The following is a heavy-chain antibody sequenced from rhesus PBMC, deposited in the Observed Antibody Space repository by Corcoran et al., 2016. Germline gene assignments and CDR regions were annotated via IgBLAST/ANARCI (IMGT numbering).Heavy chain of an antibody. CDR3: ARVIAAAHGG. D-gene: IGHD6-13*01. V-gene: IGHV2S1*01. J-gene: IGHJ4*01. CDR1: GFSLSTSGMV. Sequence: QVTLKESGPALVKPTQTLTLTCTFSGFSLSTSGMVVGWIRQPPVKDLEWIASIYWYDDKVYRTSLKRRLTIYKDTSKNQVVLTRTNMDTVDTATYYGARVIAAAHGGWGQGVLVTVSS. CDR2: IYWYDDK.